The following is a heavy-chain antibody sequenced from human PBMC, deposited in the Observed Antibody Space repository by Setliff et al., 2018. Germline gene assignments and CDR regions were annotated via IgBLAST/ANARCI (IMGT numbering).Heavy chain of an antibody. CDR2: LHTSGST. Sequence: SETLSLTCAVSGASINSGTYYWSWIRQPAGKGLEWAGRLHTSGSTNYNPSLKGRVTISVDTSKNQFSLNLSSVTAADTAVYFCARDNTIVGATDYWGQGTLVTVSS. CDR1: GASINSGTYY. D-gene: IGHD1-26*01. CDR3: ARDNTIVGATDY. J-gene: IGHJ4*02. V-gene: IGHV4-61*02.